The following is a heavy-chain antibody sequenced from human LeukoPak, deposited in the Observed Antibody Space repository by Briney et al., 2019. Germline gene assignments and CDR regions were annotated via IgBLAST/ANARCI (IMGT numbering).Heavy chain of an antibody. Sequence: ASVKVSCKASGYTFTGYYMHWVRQAPGQGLEWMGWINPNSGGTNYAQKFQGRVTMTRDTSISTAYMELSGLRSDDTAVYYCARDEKYYYDSSGYYQEYFQHWGQGTLVTVSS. CDR3: ARDEKYYYDSSGYYQEYFQH. J-gene: IGHJ1*01. V-gene: IGHV1-2*02. D-gene: IGHD3-22*01. CDR2: INPNSGGT. CDR1: GYTFTGYY.